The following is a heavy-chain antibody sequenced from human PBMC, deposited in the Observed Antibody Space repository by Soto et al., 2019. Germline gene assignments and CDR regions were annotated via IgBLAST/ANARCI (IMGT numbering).Heavy chain of an antibody. CDR3: ARGGRRSPGMDV. CDR2: IYYSGST. V-gene: IGHV4-31*11. Sequence: SETLSLTCAVYGGSFSGYYWSWIRQHPGKGLEWIGYIYYSGSTYYNPSLKSRVTISVDTSKNQFSLKLSSVTAADTAVYYCARGGRRSPGMDVWGQGTTVTVSS. CDR1: GGSFSGYY. J-gene: IGHJ6*02.